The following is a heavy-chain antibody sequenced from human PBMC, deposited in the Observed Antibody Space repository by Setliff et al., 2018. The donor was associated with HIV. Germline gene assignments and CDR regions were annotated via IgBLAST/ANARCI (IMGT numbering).Heavy chain of an antibody. D-gene: IGHD1-26*01. CDR3: ARLYSGSYWGDDAFDI. J-gene: IGHJ3*02. V-gene: IGHV4-39*01. CDR1: GASVASGDSY. CDR2: VYHSGNS. Sequence: SETLSLTCTVSGASVASGDSYWSWIRQHPGKGLEWIGSVYHSGNSYYRPSLKSRVTMSVDTSKNQFSLKLSSVTVADTAMFYCARLYSGSYWGDDAFDIWGQGTMVTVSS.